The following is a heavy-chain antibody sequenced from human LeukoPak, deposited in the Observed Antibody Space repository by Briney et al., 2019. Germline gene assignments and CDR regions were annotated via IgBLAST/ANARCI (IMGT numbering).Heavy chain of an antibody. Sequence: GRSLRLSCAASGCTFSSYGMHWVRQAPGKGLEWVAVISYDGSNKYYADSVKGRFTISRDNSKNTLYLQMNSLRAEDTAVYYCATLGESLDYWGQGTLVTVSS. D-gene: IGHD3-10*01. CDR3: ATLGESLDY. V-gene: IGHV3-30*03. CDR2: ISYDGSNK. CDR1: GCTFSSYG. J-gene: IGHJ4*02.